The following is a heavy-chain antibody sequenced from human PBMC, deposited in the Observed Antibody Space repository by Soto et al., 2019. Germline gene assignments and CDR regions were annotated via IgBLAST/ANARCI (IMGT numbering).Heavy chain of an antibody. Sequence: ASETLSLTCAVYGGSFSGYYWSWIRQPPGKGLEWIGEINHSGSTNYNPSLKSRVTISVDTSKNQFSLKLSSVTAADAAVYYCASKKLSSTNWFDPWGQGTLVTVPQ. CDR2: INHSGST. CDR3: ASKKLSSTNWFDP. D-gene: IGHD2-15*01. V-gene: IGHV4-34*01. CDR1: GGSFSGYY. J-gene: IGHJ5*02.